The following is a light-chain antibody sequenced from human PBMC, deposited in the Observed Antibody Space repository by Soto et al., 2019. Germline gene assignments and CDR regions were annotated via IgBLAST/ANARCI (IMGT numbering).Light chain of an antibody. CDR1: QSISSW. J-gene: IGKJ1*01. Sequence: DIQMTQSPSTLSASVGDRVTITCRASQSISSWLAWYQQKPGKAPKLLIYKASTLESGVPSNFSGSGSGTEFTLTISSLQPEDFVTYYCQQYNSYPWTFGQGTKV. CDR2: KAS. V-gene: IGKV1-5*03. CDR3: QQYNSYPWT.